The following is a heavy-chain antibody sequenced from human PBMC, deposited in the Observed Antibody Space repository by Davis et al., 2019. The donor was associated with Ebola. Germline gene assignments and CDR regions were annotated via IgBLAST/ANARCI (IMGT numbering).Heavy chain of an antibody. CDR1: GYTFTSYG. Sequence: ASMKVSCKASGYTFTSYGISWVRQAPGQGLEWMGWISAYNGNTNYAQKLQGRVTMTTDTSTSTAYMELRSLRSDDTAVYYCARGRDGYNYAAFDIWGQGTMVTVSS. J-gene: IGHJ3*02. CDR3: ARGRDGYNYAAFDI. CDR2: ISAYNGNT. D-gene: IGHD5-24*01. V-gene: IGHV1-18*01.